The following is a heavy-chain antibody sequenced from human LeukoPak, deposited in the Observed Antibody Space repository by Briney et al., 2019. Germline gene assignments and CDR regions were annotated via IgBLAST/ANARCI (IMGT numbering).Heavy chain of an antibody. CDR1: GATSYS. D-gene: IGHD2-15*01. CDR2: ISSSSITI. CDR3: ARAMAWSDIVVVVAASYYYYGMDV. V-gene: IGHV3-48*04. Sequence: GGSLRLSCAISGATSYSMNWVRQAPGKGLEWISYISSSSITIQYADSVKGRFTISRDNAKNSLYLQMNSLRAEDTAVYYCARAMAWSDIVVVVAASYYYYGMDVWGQGTTVTVSS. J-gene: IGHJ6*02.